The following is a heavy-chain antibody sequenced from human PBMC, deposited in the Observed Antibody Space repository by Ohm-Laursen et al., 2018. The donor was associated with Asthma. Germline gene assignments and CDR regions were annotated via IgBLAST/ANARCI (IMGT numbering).Heavy chain of an antibody. Sequence: SLRLSCTASGYTLSRYSIHWIRQAPGKGLEWGAAMSTASTFIYYADSERGRFTISRDDARNLVFLQMDSLRAEDTALYYCARIGPEWELPGREYSLHHWGEGTLVTVSS. CDR3: ARIGPEWELPGREYSLHH. D-gene: IGHD1-26*01. J-gene: IGHJ1*01. CDR1: GYTLSRYS. CDR2: MSTASTFI. V-gene: IGHV3-21*01.